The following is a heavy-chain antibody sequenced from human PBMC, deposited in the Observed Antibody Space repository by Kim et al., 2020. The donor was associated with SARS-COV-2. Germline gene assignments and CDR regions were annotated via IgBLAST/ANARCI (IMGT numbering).Heavy chain of an antibody. Sequence: GSTHYTPSLKGRVTISVDTSKNQFSLKLSSVTAADTAVYYCARHWGPPDYWGQGTLVTVSS. CDR2: GST. D-gene: IGHD7-27*01. CDR3: ARHWGPPDY. J-gene: IGHJ4*02. V-gene: IGHV4-39*01.